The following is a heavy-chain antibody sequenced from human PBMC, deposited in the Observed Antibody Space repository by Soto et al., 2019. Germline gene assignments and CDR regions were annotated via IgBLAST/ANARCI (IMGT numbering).Heavy chain of an antibody. J-gene: IGHJ4*02. Sequence: SETLSLTCVVSSGSISSGGYSWSWIRQPPGKGLEWIGYIYHSGNSYYNPSLKSRVTISIDKSNNQFSLKLSSVTAADTAVYYCARQGSYWGQGALVTVSS. CDR3: ARQGSY. CDR2: IYHSGNS. V-gene: IGHV4-30-2*01. CDR1: SGSISSGGYS.